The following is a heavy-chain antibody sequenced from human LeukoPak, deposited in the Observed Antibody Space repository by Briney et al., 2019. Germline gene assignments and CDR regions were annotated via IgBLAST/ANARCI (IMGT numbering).Heavy chain of an antibody. CDR1: GFTFSSNY. CDR3: ARAAGVTTSFYFDY. Sequence: PGGSLRLSCVASGFTFSSNYMSWIRQAPGKGLEWVSVIYSGGSTYYADSVKGRFTISRDNSKNTLYLQMNSLRAEDTAVYYCARAAGVTTSFYFDYWGQGTLVTVSS. J-gene: IGHJ4*02. CDR2: IYSGGST. D-gene: IGHD4-17*01. V-gene: IGHV3-66*01.